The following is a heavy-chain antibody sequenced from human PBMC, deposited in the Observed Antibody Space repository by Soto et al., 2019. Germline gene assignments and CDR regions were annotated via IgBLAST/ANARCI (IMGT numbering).Heavy chain of an antibody. Sequence: PLETLSLTCTVSGGSISSYYWSWIRQPPGKGLEWIGYMYHSGSTYYNPSLKSRVTISIDRSKNQFSLKLSSVTAADTAVYYCARVRVDIVATIRYYYGMDVWGQGTTVTVS. CDR1: GGSISSYY. J-gene: IGHJ6*02. CDR3: ARVRVDIVATIRYYYGMDV. CDR2: MYHSGST. V-gene: IGHV4-59*01. D-gene: IGHD5-12*01.